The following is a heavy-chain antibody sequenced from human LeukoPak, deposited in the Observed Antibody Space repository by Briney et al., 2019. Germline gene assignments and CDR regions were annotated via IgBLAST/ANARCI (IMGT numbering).Heavy chain of an antibody. D-gene: IGHD3-10*01. J-gene: IGHJ4*02. CDR2: INADGRDT. CDR3: ARGVNSAIDW. Sequence: GGSLRLSCAASDFTFSGYWMNWVRQAPGKGLEWVANINADGRDTYYVNSVRGRFIISRDNADNSLYLQMNSLRGDDTAVYFCARGVNSAIDWWGQGTLVTVSS. V-gene: IGHV3-7*01. CDR1: DFTFSGYW.